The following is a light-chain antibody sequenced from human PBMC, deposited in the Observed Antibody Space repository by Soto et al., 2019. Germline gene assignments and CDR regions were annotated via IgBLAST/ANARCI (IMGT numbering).Light chain of an antibody. CDR3: QQLFDSPIT. CDR1: QVISTS. Sequence: DMHLTQSPSFLSRSRLEIGGSRFLASQVISTSLAWYQVKPGKAPKLLIYAASTLESGVPSRFSATVSGTEFSLTITSLQPQDFATYYCQQLFDSPITFGQGTRLEIK. CDR2: AAS. V-gene: IGKV1-9*01. J-gene: IGKJ5*01.